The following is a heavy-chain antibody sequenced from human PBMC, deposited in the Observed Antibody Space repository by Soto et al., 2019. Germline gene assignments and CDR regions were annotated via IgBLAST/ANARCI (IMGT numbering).Heavy chain of an antibody. CDR3: ARVNGYDYYYYYGMDV. CDR1: GYSFTSYW. V-gene: IGHV5-51*01. CDR2: IYPGDSDT. J-gene: IGHJ6*02. D-gene: IGHD5-12*01. Sequence: GESLKISCKGSGYSFTSYWIGWVRQMPGKGLEWMGIIYPGDSDTRYSPSFQGQVTISADKSISTAYLQWSSLKASDTAMYYCARVNGYDYYYYYGMDVRGQGTTVTVSS.